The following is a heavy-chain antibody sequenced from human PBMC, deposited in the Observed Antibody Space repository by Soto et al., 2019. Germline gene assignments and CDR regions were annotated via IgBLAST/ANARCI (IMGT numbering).Heavy chain of an antibody. V-gene: IGHV3-23*01. CDR3: AKAKNDYNWDNRPPFDY. J-gene: IGHJ4*02. CDR2: ISANDVGT. D-gene: IGHD1-20*01. CDR1: GFTLRNYA. Sequence: GGSLRLSCEASGFTLRNYAMTWVRQAPGKGLEWVSLISANDVGTYYAESVKTRFTISTDQSRNTVYLQMDSLRADDTANYYCAKAKNDYNWDNRPPFDYWGQGTLVTVSS.